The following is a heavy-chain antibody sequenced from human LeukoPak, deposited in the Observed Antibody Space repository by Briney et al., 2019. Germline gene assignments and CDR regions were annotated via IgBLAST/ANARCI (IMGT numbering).Heavy chain of an antibody. J-gene: IGHJ4*02. Sequence: ASVKVSCKASGYTFTSYGISWVRQAPGQGLEWMGWISAYNGNTNYAQKLQGRVTMTTDTSTSTDYMELRSLRSDDTAVYYCAREVITYYYDSSGFWDYWGQGTLVTVSS. V-gene: IGHV1-18*01. CDR1: GYTFTSYG. D-gene: IGHD3-22*01. CDR3: AREVITYYYDSSGFWDY. CDR2: ISAYNGNT.